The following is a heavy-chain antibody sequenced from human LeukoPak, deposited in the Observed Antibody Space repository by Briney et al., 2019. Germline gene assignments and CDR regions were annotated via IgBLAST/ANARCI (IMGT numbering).Heavy chain of an antibody. J-gene: IGHJ4*02. Sequence: GGSLRLSCAASGFAVGSNYMSWVRQTPARGLEWVSVIYSGGGSTFYADSVKGRFTISTDNSKNTLYLQMNSLRAEDTAVYYCARSESSARGSDYWGQGTLVTVSS. D-gene: IGHD6-25*01. CDR3: ARSESSARGSDY. CDR1: GFAVGSNY. CDR2: IYSGGGST. V-gene: IGHV3-53*01.